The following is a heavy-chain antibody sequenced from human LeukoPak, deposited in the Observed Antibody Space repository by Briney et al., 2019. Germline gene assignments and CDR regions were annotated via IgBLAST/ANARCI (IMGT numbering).Heavy chain of an antibody. CDR1: GFTVSSYS. CDR3: ARAGGSFDY. J-gene: IGHJ4*02. V-gene: IGHV3-48*01. Sequence: GGSLRLSCAASGFTVSSYSMNWVRQAPGKGLEWVSYISSSSSTIYYADSVKGRFTISRDNAKNSLYLQMNSLRAEDTAVYYCARAGGSFDYWGQGTLVTVSS. CDR2: ISSSSSTI.